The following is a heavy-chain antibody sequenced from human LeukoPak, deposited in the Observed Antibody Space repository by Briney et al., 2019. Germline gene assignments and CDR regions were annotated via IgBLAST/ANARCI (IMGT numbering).Heavy chain of an antibody. V-gene: IGHV1-69*01. CDR2: IIPIFGTS. CDR3: MRGRDAYKSNTFDI. D-gene: IGHD5-24*01. J-gene: IGHJ3*02. Sequence: ASVKVSCKAFGGTFSSHSISWVRQAPGQGLEWTGGIIPIFGTSNYAQKFQGRVTISADESTSTAYMELRSLRSEDTAVYHCMRGRDAYKSNTFDIWGQGTMVTVSS. CDR1: GGTFSSHS.